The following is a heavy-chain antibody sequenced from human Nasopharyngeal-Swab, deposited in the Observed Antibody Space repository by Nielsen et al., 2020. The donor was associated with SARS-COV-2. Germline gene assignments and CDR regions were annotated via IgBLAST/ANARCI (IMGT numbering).Heavy chain of an antibody. J-gene: IGHJ4*02. V-gene: IGHV3-30-3*01. Sequence: GESLKISCAASGFTFSSYAMHWVRQAPGKGLEWVAVISYDGSNKYYADSVKGRFTISRDNSKNTLYLQMNSLRAEDTAVYYCAKESLRREMATMSAHDYWGQGTLVTVSS. CDR3: AKESLRREMATMSAHDY. CDR2: ISYDGSNK. CDR1: GFTFSSYA. D-gene: IGHD5-24*01.